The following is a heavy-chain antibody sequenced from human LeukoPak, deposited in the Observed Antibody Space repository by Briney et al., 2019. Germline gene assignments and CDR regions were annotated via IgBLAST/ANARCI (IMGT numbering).Heavy chain of an antibody. CDR2: FTSGGYHI. J-gene: IGHJ4*02. V-gene: IGHV3-21*01. CDR1: IFTFNTFN. D-gene: IGHD3-9*01. Sequence: GGPLSLPCGASIFTFNTFNMNWPPQAPGKGRVCLTSFTSGGYHIYNADSVKGRFTTSRDNAKNSLALQLNSLRVEDTAVYYCARGHYDVLAASYMWTPDYWGQGTLVTVSS. CDR3: ARGHYDVLAASYMWTPDY.